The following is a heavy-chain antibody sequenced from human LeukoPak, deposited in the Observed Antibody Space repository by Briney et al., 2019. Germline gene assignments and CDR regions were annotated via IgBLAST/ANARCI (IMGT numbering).Heavy chain of an antibody. D-gene: IGHD6-13*01. CDR3: AKDPYSSSWYHYYFDY. CDR2: IRYDGSNK. Sequence: GGSLRLSCAASGFTFSSYSMNWVRQAPGKGLEWVAFIRYDGSNKYYADSVKGRFTISRDNSKNTLYLQMNSLRAEDTAVYYCAKDPYSSSWYHYYFDYWGQGTLVTVSS. V-gene: IGHV3-30*02. CDR1: GFTFSSYS. J-gene: IGHJ4*02.